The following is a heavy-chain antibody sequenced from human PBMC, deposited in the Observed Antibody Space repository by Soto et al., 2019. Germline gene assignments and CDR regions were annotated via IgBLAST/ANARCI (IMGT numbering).Heavy chain of an antibody. Sequence: QVQLVQSGAEVKRPGSSVKVSCESSGDTFNSYLISWVRQAPGQGLEWMGGIIPIIRVTRYAQKFQGRVTSRALSSTGTAYMELTNLGFEDTALYYCARESRGAKGAEHWGQGTLVTVSS. CDR1: GDTFNSYL. CDR2: IIPIIRVT. V-gene: IGHV1-69*17. D-gene: IGHD3-10*01. J-gene: IGHJ1*01. CDR3: ARESRGAKGAEH.